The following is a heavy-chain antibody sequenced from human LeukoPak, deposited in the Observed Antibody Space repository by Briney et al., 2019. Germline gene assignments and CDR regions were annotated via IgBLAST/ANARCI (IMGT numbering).Heavy chain of an antibody. CDR1: GFTFSDYY. Sequence: GGSLRLSCAASGFTFSDYYMSWIRQAPGEGLEWVSYISSSGTTIYYADSVKGRFTISRDNAKNSLYLQMNSLRAEDTAVYYCARDEYYYDSSDYYYVDYWGQGTLVTVSS. CDR3: ARDEYYYDSSDYYYVDY. D-gene: IGHD3-22*01. V-gene: IGHV3-11*01. CDR2: ISSSGTTI. J-gene: IGHJ4*02.